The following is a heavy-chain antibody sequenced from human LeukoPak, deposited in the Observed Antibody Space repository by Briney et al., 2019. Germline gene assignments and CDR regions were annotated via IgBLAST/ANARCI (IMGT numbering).Heavy chain of an antibody. CDR3: ARVNPTSSGLYAY. V-gene: IGHV3-11*06. J-gene: IGHJ4*02. CDR2: ISGSSSDT. Sequence: GGSLRLSCAASGFTFSGYFMNWIRQAPGKGLEWVSYISGSSSDTNYADFVKGRFTISRDNAKNSLYLQMNSLRAEDTAVYYCARVNPTSSGLYAYWGQGTPVTVSS. D-gene: IGHD3-22*01. CDR1: GFTFSGYF.